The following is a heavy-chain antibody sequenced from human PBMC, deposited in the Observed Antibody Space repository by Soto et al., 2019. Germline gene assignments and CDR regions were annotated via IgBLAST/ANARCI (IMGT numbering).Heavy chain of an antibody. D-gene: IGHD6-19*01. CDR1: GGSISSYY. J-gene: IGHJ4*02. CDR2: IYYSGST. CDR3: ARSLVAVAGPYYFDY. V-gene: IGHV4-59*01. Sequence: QVQLQESGPGLVKPSETLSLTCTVSGGSISSYYWSWIRQPPGKGLEWIGYIYYSGSTNYNPSLKRRVTISVDTSKNQFSLKLSSVTAADTAVYYCARSLVAVAGPYYFDYWGQGTLVTVSS.